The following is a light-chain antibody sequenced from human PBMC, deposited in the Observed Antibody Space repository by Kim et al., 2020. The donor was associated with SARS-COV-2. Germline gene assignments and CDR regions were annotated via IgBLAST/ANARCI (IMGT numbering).Light chain of an antibody. CDR1: SLRKYD. V-gene: IGLV3-19*01. CDR2: NKN. CDR3: NSRDNSADRLGV. Sequence: LGQTVRITCRGDSLRKYDGAWYQQKPGQAPVLLIYNKNNRPSGIPDRYSGSSSGDTASLTITGAQAEDEADYYCNSRDNSADRLGVFGGGTQLTVL. J-gene: IGLJ3*02.